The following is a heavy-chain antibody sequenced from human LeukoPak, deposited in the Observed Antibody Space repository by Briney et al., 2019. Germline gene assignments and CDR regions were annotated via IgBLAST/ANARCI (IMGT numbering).Heavy chain of an antibody. V-gene: IGHV4-39*01. CDR2: ISNSGST. CDR1: GGSISSSSYF. J-gene: IGHJ4*02. Sequence: KSSETLSLTCTVSGGSISSSSYFWGWIRQPPGKGLEWIGSISNSGSTYYNPSLKSRVIISVDTSNNQFSLKLTSVTAADTAVYYCARRITGTTSDSFDYWGQGTQVTVSS. CDR3: ARRITGTTSDSFDY. D-gene: IGHD1-20*01.